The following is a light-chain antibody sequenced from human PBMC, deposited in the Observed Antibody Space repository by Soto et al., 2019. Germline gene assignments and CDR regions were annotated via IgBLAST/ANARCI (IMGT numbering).Light chain of an antibody. V-gene: IGKV1-5*03. Sequence: DIQMTQSPSTLSASVGDRVTITCRARQSINNWFAWYQQKPGKAPKHLSYRAYSLEYGVPSRFSGRVSGTEFIFTITSLQPDAFATYYFQQYSRASTFGQVTKVDI. CDR2: RAY. CDR1: QSINNW. CDR3: QQYSRAST. J-gene: IGKJ1*01.